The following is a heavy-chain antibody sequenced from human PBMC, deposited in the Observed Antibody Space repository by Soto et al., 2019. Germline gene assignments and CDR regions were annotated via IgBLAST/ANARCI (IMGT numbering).Heavy chain of an antibody. J-gene: IGHJ4*02. V-gene: IGHV4-4*02. CDR2: IFHSGST. CDR3: SKSAAFET. D-gene: IGHD3-16*01. Sequence: SETLSLSWAVSGGFINTNNWWTCVRQTPGKGLEWIGEIFHSGSTNYNPSLKSRVSISVDKSKNQFSLKMQSVTAADTAIYYCSKSAAFETWGPG. CDR1: GGFINTNNW.